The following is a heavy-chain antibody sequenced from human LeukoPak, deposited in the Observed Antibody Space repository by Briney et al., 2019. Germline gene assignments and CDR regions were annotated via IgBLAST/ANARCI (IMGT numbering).Heavy chain of an antibody. CDR2: IYSGGST. CDR1: GFTVSSNY. V-gene: IGHV3-53*01. J-gene: IGHJ4*02. Sequence: GGALRLSCAASGFTVSSNYMSWVRQAPGKGLEWVSVIYSGGSTYYADSVKGRFTISRDNSKNTLYLQMNSLRAEDTAVYYCAKDENIVVVTAVWGQGTLVTVSS. D-gene: IGHD2-21*02. CDR3: AKDENIVVVTAV.